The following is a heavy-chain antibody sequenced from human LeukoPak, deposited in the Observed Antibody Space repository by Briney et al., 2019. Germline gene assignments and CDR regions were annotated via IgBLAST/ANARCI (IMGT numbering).Heavy chain of an antibody. J-gene: IGHJ4*02. CDR3: ARSSIIAAAGPYYFDY. D-gene: IGHD6-13*01. Sequence: ASVKVSCKASGYTFTSYYMHWVRQAPGQGLEWMGIINPSGGSTSYAQKFQGRVTMTRDMSTSTVYMELSSLRSEDTAVYYCARSSIIAAAGPYYFDYWGQGTLVTVSS. CDR2: INPSGGST. V-gene: IGHV1-46*01. CDR1: GYTFTSYY.